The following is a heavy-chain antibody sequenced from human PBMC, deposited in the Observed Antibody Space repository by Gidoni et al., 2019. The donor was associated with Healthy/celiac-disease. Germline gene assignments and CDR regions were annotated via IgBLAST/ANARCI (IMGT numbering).Heavy chain of an antibody. V-gene: IGHV4-59*01. CDR3: AGYTRGNADAFDI. CDR1: GGPISSYY. CDR2: IYYSGST. Sequence: QVQLQESGPGLVTPSETLSLTCTVSGGPISSYYWSWIRQPPGKGLEWIGDIYYSGSTNYNPSLKSRVTISVDTSKNQVSLKLSSVTAADTAVYYCAGYTRGNADAFDIWGQGTMVTVSS. J-gene: IGHJ3*02. D-gene: IGHD6-19*01.